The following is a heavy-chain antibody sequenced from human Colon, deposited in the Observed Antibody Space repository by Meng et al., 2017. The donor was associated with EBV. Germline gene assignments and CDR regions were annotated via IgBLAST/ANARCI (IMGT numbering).Heavy chain of an antibody. CDR1: GGSMSSGNYY. J-gene: IGHJ4*02. Sequence: HVRLQESGQGLVEPSQTLSLTCTVSGGSMSSGNYYWSWIRQPPGKGLEWIGYIHHSGSAYYNPSLKSRVSISVDTSKNQFSLNLNSMTAADTAVYYCASFDHIPRRNYFDYWGQGTLVTVSS. CDR2: IHHSGSA. D-gene: IGHD2-21*01. CDR3: ASFDHIPRRNYFDY. V-gene: IGHV4-30-4*01.